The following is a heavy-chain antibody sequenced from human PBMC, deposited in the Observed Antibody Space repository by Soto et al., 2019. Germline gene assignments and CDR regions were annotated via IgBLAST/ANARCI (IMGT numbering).Heavy chain of an antibody. CDR2: ISGSGGST. Sequence: GGSLRLSGAASGFTCSSYAMSWVRQAPGKGLEWVSAISGSGGSTYYADSVKGRFTISRDNSKNTLYLQMNSLRAEDTAVYYCAKSRGSYYGSGDFDYWGQGTLVTVSS. CDR3: AKSRGSYYGSGDFDY. V-gene: IGHV3-23*01. CDR1: GFTCSSYA. D-gene: IGHD3-10*01. J-gene: IGHJ4*02.